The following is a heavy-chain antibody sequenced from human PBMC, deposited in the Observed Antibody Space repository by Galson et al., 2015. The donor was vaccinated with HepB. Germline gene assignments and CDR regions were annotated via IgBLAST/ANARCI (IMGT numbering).Heavy chain of an antibody. Sequence: LSLTCTVSGDSINSGYYWTWIRQHPEKGLEWIGYVYYSGSTYYNPSLKSRVTISMDMSKNQFSLKLRSVTAADTAVYYCARDGIVATAFDFWGQGILVTVSS. D-gene: IGHD5-12*01. CDR3: ARDGIVATAFDF. V-gene: IGHV4-31*03. J-gene: IGHJ4*02. CDR1: GDSINSGYY. CDR2: VYYSGST.